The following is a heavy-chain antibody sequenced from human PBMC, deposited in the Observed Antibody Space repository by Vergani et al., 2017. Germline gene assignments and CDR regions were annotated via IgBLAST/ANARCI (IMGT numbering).Heavy chain of an antibody. CDR2: IIPSFGTA. CDR1: GVPFSSYA. V-gene: IGHV1-69*06. D-gene: IGHD3-16*01. CDR3: ARGDAWAGHGDD. Sequence: LVQSGAEVKPPWSSVQVSCKASGVPFSSYALSWVRQAPGQGLEWMGGIIPSFGTANYAPKFQGRIPITADNSTSTADMELSSRRSEDTAGYYWARGDAWAGHGDDWRQGTLVSVSS. J-gene: IGHJ4*02.